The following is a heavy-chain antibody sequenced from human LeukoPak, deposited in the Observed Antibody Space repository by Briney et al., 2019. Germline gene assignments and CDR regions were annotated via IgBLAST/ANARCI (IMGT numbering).Heavy chain of an antibody. CDR1: GDTFSSYV. V-gene: IGHV1-69*13. CDR3: ARDPSAVAANEMYWLDP. Sequence: SVKVSCKASGDTFSSYVIRWVRQAPGQGLEWMGGIIPVFGTTSYAQKFQGRVSITADESTRTAYMELNNLTSEDTAVYYCARDPSAVAANEMYWLDPWGQGTLVTVPS. D-gene: IGHD2-15*01. J-gene: IGHJ5*02. CDR2: IIPVFGTT.